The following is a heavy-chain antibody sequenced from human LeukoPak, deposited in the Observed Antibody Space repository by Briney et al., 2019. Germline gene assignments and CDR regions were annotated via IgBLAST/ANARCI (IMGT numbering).Heavy chain of an antibody. V-gene: IGHV4-31*03. Sequence: SQTLSLTRTVSGGSISSGGYYWSWIRQHPGKGLEWIGYIYYSGSTYYNPSLKSRVTISVDTSKNQFSLKLSSVTAADTAVYYCARVHMVRGVITTYYFDYWGQGTLVTVSS. CDR1: GGSISSGGYY. J-gene: IGHJ4*02. D-gene: IGHD3-10*01. CDR2: IYYSGST. CDR3: ARVHMVRGVITTYYFDY.